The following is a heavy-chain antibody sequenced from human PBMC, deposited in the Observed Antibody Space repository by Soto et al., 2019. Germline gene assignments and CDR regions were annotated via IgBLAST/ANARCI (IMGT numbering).Heavy chain of an antibody. CDR2: IGTAGDT. CDR1: GFSFRSYD. Sequence: EVQLVESGGGLVQPGGSLRLSCAASGFSFRSYDMHWVRQATGKGLEWVSGIGTAGDTYYPGSVKGRFTIFRDNAKNSLYLQMRTLRAGDSAVYYCARGTAVTKGAVFDPWGQGTLVTVSS. J-gene: IGHJ5*02. CDR3: ARGTAVTKGAVFDP. V-gene: IGHV3-13*04. D-gene: IGHD4-17*01.